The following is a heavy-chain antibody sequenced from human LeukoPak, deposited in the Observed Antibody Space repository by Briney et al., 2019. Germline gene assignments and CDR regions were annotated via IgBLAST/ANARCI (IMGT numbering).Heavy chain of an antibody. CDR2: IYYSGST. CDR1: GGSISPYY. V-gene: IGHV4-59*01. D-gene: IGHD3-9*01. Sequence: SETLSLTCTVSGGSISPYYWSWIRQPPGKGLEWIGYIYYSGSTNYNPSLKSRVTISVDTSKNQFSLKLSSVTAADTAVYYCARDSGSDWLLPNWYFDLWGRGTLVTVSS. J-gene: IGHJ2*01. CDR3: ARDSGSDWLLPNWYFDL.